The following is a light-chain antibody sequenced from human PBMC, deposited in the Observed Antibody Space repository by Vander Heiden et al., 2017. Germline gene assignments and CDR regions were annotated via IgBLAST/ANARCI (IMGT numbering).Light chain of an antibody. Sequence: SYELTQPPSVSVSPGQTARITCSADALSKQSSYWYQQRPGQAPVLLIYKDSQRPPGIPERFSGSTSGTTVTLTISGVQAEDEADYFCQSADSDDAYVVFGGGTKLTVL. J-gene: IGLJ3*02. V-gene: IGLV3-25*03. CDR3: QSADSDDAYVV. CDR2: KDS. CDR1: ALSKQS.